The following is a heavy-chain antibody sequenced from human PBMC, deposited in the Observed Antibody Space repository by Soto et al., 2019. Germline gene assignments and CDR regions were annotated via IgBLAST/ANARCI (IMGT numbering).Heavy chain of an antibody. CDR2: ISAYNGNT. Sequence: QVQLVQSGAEVKKPGASVKVSCKASGYTFTSYGISWVRQAPGQGLEWMGWISAYNGNTNYAQKLQGRGTMTTDTSTSTDYMELRSLRSDDTAVYYCARDGLVVVPAASRHYYGMDVWGQGNTVTVSS. D-gene: IGHD2-2*01. CDR3: ARDGLVVVPAASRHYYGMDV. CDR1: GYTFTSYG. J-gene: IGHJ6*02. V-gene: IGHV1-18*01.